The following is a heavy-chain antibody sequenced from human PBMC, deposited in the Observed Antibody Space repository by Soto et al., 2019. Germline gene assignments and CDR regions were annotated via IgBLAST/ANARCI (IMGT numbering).Heavy chain of an antibody. J-gene: IGHJ6*02. CDR2: ISWKSDST. V-gene: IGHV3-9*01. D-gene: IGHD2-2*01. CDR3: ARELVPAANYYYGMDV. CDR1: GFTFDDHG. Sequence: GGSLRLSCAASGFTFDDHGMHWVRQGPGGGLEWVSGISWKSDSTGYADSVKGRFSISRDNTQNSLHLQMNSLRPEDTAVYYCARELVPAANYYYGMDVWGQGTTVTVS.